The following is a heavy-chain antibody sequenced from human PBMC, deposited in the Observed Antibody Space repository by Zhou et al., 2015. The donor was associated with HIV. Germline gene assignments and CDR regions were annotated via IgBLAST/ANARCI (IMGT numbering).Heavy chain of an antibody. D-gene: IGHD2-15*01. CDR1: GYTFTSYY. CDR3: ARGPRIAVVVASFDY. CDR2: INPNEGTT. Sequence: QVYLVQSGAEVKKPGASVMVSCKASGYTFTSYYIHWVRQAPGQGLEWMGFINPNEGTTTYAQNFQGRITMTRDTSTRTVHMDLSSLRPVDTAVYYCARGPRIAVVVASFDYWGQGTPVTVSS. V-gene: IGHV1-46*01. J-gene: IGHJ4*02.